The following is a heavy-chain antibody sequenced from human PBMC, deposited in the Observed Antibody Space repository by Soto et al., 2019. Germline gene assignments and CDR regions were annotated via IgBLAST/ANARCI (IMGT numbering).Heavy chain of an antibody. CDR1: SGSISSSNW. Sequence: SETLSLTCAVSSGSISSSNWWSWVRQPPGKGLEWIGEIYHSGSTNYNPSLKSRVTISVDKSKNQFSLKLSSVTAADTAVYYCAREVICSSTSCHRWFAPWGQGTLVTVSS. J-gene: IGHJ5*02. CDR2: IYHSGST. D-gene: IGHD2-2*01. V-gene: IGHV4-4*02. CDR3: AREVICSSTSCHRWFAP.